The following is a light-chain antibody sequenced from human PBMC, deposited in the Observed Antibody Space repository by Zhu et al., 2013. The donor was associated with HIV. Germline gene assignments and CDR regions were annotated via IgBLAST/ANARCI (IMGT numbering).Light chain of an antibody. CDR2: DAS. CDR1: QGISSA. CDR3: QQSYSTPLT. Sequence: QMTQSPSYVSASVGDRVTITCRASQGISSALAWYQQKPGNAPKLLIYDASSLESGVPSRFSGSGSGADFTLTISSLQPEDFATYYCQQSYSTPLTFGGGTKVEIK. J-gene: IGKJ4*01. V-gene: IGKV1-13*02.